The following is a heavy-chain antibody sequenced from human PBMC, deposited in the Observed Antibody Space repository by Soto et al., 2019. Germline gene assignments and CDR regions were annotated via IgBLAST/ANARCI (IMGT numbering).Heavy chain of an antibody. CDR2: INHSGST. CDR3: ARVNVLLWFGELKPFNYYYYGMDV. Sequence: NPSETLSLTCAVYGGSFSGYYWSWIRQPPGKGLEWSGEINHSGSTNYNPSLKSRVTISVDTSKNQFSLKLSSVTAADTAVYYCARVNVLLWFGELKPFNYYYYGMDVWGQGTTVTVSS. V-gene: IGHV4-34*01. J-gene: IGHJ6*02. D-gene: IGHD3-10*01. CDR1: GGSFSGYY.